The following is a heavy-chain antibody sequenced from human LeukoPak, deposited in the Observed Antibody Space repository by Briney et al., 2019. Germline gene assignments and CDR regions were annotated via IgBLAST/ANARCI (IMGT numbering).Heavy chain of an antibody. J-gene: IGHJ6*03. V-gene: IGHV4-59*01. Sequence: PSETLSLTCTVSGGTISSYYWSWIRQPPGKGLEWIRDIYYSGSTNYNPSLKSRVTISVDTSKNQFSLKLSSVTTADTAVYYCARALITNSGYELGYYMDVWGKGTTFTVSS. D-gene: IGHD5-12*01. CDR2: IYYSGST. CDR3: ARALITNSGYELGYYMDV. CDR1: GGTISSYY.